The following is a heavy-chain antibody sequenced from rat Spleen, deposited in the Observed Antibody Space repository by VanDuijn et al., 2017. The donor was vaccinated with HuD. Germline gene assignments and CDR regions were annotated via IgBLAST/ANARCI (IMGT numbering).Heavy chain of an antibody. CDR3: ARTRGMDFDY. CDR1: GYTFSSYD. V-gene: IGHV1-60*01. CDR2: IDPGSGGT. J-gene: IGHJ2*01. Sequence: QVQLQQSGGELTKPGSSVKISCRASGYTFSSYDISWIKQRPGQALEWIGAIDPGSGGTGYNEKFKGKATLTVDKFSSTAFMQLSSLTPDDSAVYYCARTRGMDFDYWGQGVMVTVSS. D-gene: IGHD1-4*01.